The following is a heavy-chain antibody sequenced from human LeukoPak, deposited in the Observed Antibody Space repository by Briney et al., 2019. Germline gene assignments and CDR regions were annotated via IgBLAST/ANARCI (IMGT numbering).Heavy chain of an antibody. CDR1: GGSFSGYY. J-gene: IGHJ6*03. Sequence: SETLSLTCAVYGGSFSGYYWSWIRQPPGKGLEWIGEINHSGSTNYNPSLKSRVTISVDTSKNQFSLKLSSVTAADTAVYYCARAGGYCSSTSCRLAHYYYYYYMDVWGKGTTVTVSS. CDR2: INHSGST. D-gene: IGHD2-2*01. CDR3: ARAGGYCSSTSCRLAHYYYYYYMDV. V-gene: IGHV4-34*01.